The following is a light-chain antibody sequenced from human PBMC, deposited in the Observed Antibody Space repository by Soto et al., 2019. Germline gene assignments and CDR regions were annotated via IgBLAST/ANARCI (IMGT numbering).Light chain of an antibody. CDR1: QGIRSA. J-gene: IGKJ1*01. CDR3: LLDYSYFWA. V-gene: IGKV1-6*01. CDR2: AAS. Sequence: AIQVTQSPSSLSASVGDRVTITCRTSQGIRSALGWYQQKPGKVPKLLIYAASTLQSGVPSRLSGSGSGRDFTLTISSLQPEDFATYYCLLDYSYFWAFGQGTKVDI.